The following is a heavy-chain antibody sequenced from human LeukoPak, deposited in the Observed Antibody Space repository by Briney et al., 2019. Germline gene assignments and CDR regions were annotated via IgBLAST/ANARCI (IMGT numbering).Heavy chain of an antibody. CDR2: INHSGST. CDR3: ARGQFTTRTPRYYYDSSGYYTFFDY. CDR1: GGSFSGYY. J-gene: IGHJ4*02. V-gene: IGHV4-34*01. Sequence: SETLSLTCAVYGGSFSGYYWSWIRQPPGQGLEWIGEINHSGSTSYNPSLKSRVTISVATSKNQSSLKLSSVTAADTAVYYCARGQFTTRTPRYYYDSSGYYTFFDYWGQGTLVTVSS. D-gene: IGHD3-22*01.